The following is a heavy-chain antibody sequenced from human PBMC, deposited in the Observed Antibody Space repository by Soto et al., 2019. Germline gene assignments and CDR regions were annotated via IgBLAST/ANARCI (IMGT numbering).Heavy chain of an antibody. CDR2: ISEGSTTI. CDR1: GFIFSSYE. V-gene: IGHV3-48*03. CDR3: ARNRSPSPDX. J-gene: IGHJ4*02. Sequence: WGSLRLSCVASGFIFSSYEMNWVRQAPGKGLEWISYISEGSTTIYYADSVKGRFTISRDNAKNSLFLQMSGLRVEDTATYYCARNRSPSPDXWGQGTLVTVSX.